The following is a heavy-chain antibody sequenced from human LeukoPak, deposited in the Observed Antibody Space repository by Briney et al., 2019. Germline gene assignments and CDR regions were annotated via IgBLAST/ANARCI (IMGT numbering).Heavy chain of an antibody. Sequence: GGSLRISCKGSGYSFTSYWISWVRQIPGKGLEWMGRIDPSDSYTNYSPSFQGHVTISADKSISTVYLQWSSLKASDTAMYYCARIAAAGTWDFDYWGQGTLVTVSS. CDR3: ARIAAAGTWDFDY. J-gene: IGHJ4*02. CDR1: GYSFTSYW. V-gene: IGHV5-10-1*01. CDR2: IDPSDSYT. D-gene: IGHD6-13*01.